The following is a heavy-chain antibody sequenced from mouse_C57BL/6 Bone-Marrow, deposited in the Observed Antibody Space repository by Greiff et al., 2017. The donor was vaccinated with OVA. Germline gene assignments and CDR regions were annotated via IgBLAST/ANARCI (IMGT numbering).Heavy chain of an antibody. CDR2: IDPENGDT. Sequence: VQLQQSGAELVRPGASVKLSCTASGFNLKDDYMHWVKQRPEQGLEWIGWIDPENGDTEYASKFQGKATITAETSSNTAYPQLSSLTSEDTAVYYCTTPNWEYFDDWGQGTTLTVSS. J-gene: IGHJ2*01. CDR1: GFNLKDDY. V-gene: IGHV14-4*01. D-gene: IGHD4-1*01. CDR3: TTPNWEYFDD.